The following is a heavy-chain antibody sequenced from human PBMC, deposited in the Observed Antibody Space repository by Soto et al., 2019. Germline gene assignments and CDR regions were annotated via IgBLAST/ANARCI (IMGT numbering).Heavy chain of an antibody. D-gene: IGHD1-20*01. CDR1: GFTFSSYA. CDR2: ISGSGGST. Sequence: EVQLLESGGGLVQPGGSLRLLCAASGFTFSSYAMSWVRQAPGKGLEWVSDISGSGGSTYYADSVKGRFTISRDNAKSTLYLQMNSLRAEDTAIYFCAKGRGTITRYFGMDVWGQVTTVTVSS. V-gene: IGHV3-23*01. J-gene: IGHJ6*02. CDR3: AKGRGTITRYFGMDV.